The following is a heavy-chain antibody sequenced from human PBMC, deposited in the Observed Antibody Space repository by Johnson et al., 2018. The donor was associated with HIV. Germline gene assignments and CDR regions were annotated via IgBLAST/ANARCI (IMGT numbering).Heavy chain of an antibody. D-gene: IGHD1-26*01. V-gene: IGHV3-48*03. CDR2: ISSTGTTI. J-gene: IGHJ3*02. CDR1: AFTFSSND. Sequence: VQLVESGGGLVQPGGSLRLSCGASAFTFSSNDMKWVRQAPGKGLDWVSYISSTGTTIYYADSVKGRFTISRDNAMKSLYLQINSLRAEDTAVYYCARDLSGSYRSDAFDIWGQGTMVTVSS. CDR3: ARDLSGSYRSDAFDI.